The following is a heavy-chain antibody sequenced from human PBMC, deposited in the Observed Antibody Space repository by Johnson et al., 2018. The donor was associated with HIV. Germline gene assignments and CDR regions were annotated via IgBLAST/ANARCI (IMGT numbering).Heavy chain of an antibody. CDR2: MYSGGST. CDR1: GFTVSSNY. V-gene: IGHV3-66*02. Sequence: VQLVESGGGLVQPGGSLRLSCAASGFTVSSNYMSWVRQAPGKGLEWVSVMYSGGSTYYADSVKGRCTISRDNSKNTLYLQMSSLRAEDTAVYYCATDPGGSYFGYRAYAFDIWGQGTMVTVSS. CDR3: ATDPGGSYFGYRAYAFDI. D-gene: IGHD1-26*01. J-gene: IGHJ3*02.